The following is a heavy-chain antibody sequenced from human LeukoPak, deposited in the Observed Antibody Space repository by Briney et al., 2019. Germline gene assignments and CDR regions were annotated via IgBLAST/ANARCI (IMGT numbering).Heavy chain of an antibody. J-gene: IGHJ5*02. Sequence: GAALEISCKGSGYVFTSYWLGWVRQLPGKGLEWMGIIYPGDSDTRYSPSFQGQVTISADKSISTAYLQWSSLKASDTAMYYCARSSRGWFDPWGQGTLVTVSS. CDR1: GYVFTSYW. CDR3: ARSSRGWFDP. D-gene: IGHD3-22*01. CDR2: IYPGDSDT. V-gene: IGHV5-51*01.